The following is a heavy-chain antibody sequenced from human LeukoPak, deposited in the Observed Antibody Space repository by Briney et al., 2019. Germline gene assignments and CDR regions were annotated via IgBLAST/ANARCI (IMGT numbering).Heavy chain of an antibody. Sequence: TGGSLRLSCAASGFTFSSYGMHWVRQAPGKGLEWVAVISYDGSNKYYADPVKGRFTISRDNSKNTLYLQMNSLRAEDTAVYYCAKENGIAVAGTLDYWGQGTLVTVSS. CDR3: AKENGIAVAGTLDY. D-gene: IGHD6-19*01. J-gene: IGHJ4*02. CDR2: ISYDGSNK. CDR1: GFTFSSYG. V-gene: IGHV3-30*18.